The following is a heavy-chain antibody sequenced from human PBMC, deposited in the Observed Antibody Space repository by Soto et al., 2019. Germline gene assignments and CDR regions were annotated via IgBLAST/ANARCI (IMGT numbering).Heavy chain of an antibody. CDR1: GFTFSSYG. Sequence: GGSLRLSCAASGFTFSSYGMHWVRQAPGKGLEWVAVIWYDGSKKYNADSVKGRFTISRDNSKNTLYLQMNSLRAEDTAVYYCTRNLFGVDNYYYYYMDVWGKGTTVTVSS. J-gene: IGHJ6*03. V-gene: IGHV3-33*01. CDR3: TRNLFGVDNYYYYYMDV. CDR2: IWYDGSKK. D-gene: IGHD3-3*01.